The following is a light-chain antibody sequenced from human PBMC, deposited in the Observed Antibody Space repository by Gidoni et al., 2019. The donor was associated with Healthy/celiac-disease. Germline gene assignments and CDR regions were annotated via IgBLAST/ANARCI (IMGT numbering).Light chain of an antibody. CDR2: GAS. J-gene: IGKJ2*01. V-gene: IGKV4-1*01. CDR3: QQYDSTPHT. CDR1: QSVLYSYNNKNY. Sequence: ILMTQSPDSLTVSLGERATINCKASQSVLYSYNNKNYLTWYQQKPGQPPKQLISGASTLESGVPERFSGSGSGTDFTRTISSLQAEDVAFYYCQQYDSTPHTFGQGTKLEIK.